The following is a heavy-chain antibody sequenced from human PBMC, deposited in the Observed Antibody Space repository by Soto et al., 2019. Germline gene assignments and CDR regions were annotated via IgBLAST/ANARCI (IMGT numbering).Heavy chain of an antibody. V-gene: IGHV3-21*01. Sequence: EVQLVESGGGLVKPGGSLRLSCAASGFTFSSYSMNWIRQAPGKGLEWVSSISSSSSYIYYADSVKGRFTISRDNANNSLYLQMNSLRAEDTAVYYGARDGPHFWSGYYYYYYYGMDVWGQGTTVTVSS. CDR1: GFTFSSYS. D-gene: IGHD3-3*02. J-gene: IGHJ6*02. CDR2: ISSSSSYI. CDR3: ARDGPHFWSGYYYYYYYGMDV.